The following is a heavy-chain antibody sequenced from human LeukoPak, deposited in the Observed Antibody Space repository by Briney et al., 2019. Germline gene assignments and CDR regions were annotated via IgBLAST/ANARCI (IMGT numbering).Heavy chain of an antibody. V-gene: IGHV4-4*02. CDR2: VYHSGST. CDR1: GGSISSSNW. D-gene: IGHD6-13*01. Sequence: SGTLSLTCAVSGGSISSSNWRSWVRQPPGKGLEWIGEVYHSGSTNYNPSLKSRVTISVDKSKNQFSLKLSSVTAADTAVYYCASVPRGPDIAAAGTPGSYYFDYWGQGTLVTVSS. J-gene: IGHJ4*02. CDR3: ASVPRGPDIAAAGTPGSYYFDY.